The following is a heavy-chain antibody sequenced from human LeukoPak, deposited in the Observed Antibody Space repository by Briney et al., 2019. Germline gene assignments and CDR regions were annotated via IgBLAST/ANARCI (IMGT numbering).Heavy chain of an antibody. CDR2: INHSGST. V-gene: IGHV4-34*01. D-gene: IGHD3-16*01. J-gene: IGHJ4*02. CDR1: GGSFSGYY. CDR3: ARQVFGPLRYYFDY. Sequence: PSETLSLTCAVYGGSFSGYYWSWIRQPPGKGLEWIGEINHSGSTNYNPSLKSRVTISVDTSKNQFSLKLSSVTAADTAVYYCARQVFGPLRYYFDYWGQGTLVTVSS.